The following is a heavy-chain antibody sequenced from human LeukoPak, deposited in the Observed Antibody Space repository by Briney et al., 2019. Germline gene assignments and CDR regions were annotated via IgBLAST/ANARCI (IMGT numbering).Heavy chain of an antibody. CDR1: GFTFSSYG. D-gene: IGHD3-22*01. Sequence: GGSLRLSCAASGFTFSSYGMHWVRQAPGKGLEWVAVISYDGSNKYYADSVKGRFTISRDNSKNTLYLQMNSLRAEDTAVYYCAKDMRYYDSSGYYALRYWGQGTLVTVSS. J-gene: IGHJ4*02. V-gene: IGHV3-30*18. CDR2: ISYDGSNK. CDR3: AKDMRYYDSSGYYALRY.